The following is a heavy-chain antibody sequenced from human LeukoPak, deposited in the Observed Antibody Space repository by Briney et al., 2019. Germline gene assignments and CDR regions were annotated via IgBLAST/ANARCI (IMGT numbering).Heavy chain of an antibody. V-gene: IGHV3-7*04. CDR1: GFSFSTTW. D-gene: IGHD3-16*01. CDR2: INQDGSDT. Sequence: GGSLRLSCAASGFSFSTTWMTWVHQAPGKGLEWVANINQDGSDTYYVDSVKGRFTISRDNAKNLLYLQMNSLRAEDTAVYYCARNYDWGQGTLVTVSS. J-gene: IGHJ4*02. CDR3: ARNYD.